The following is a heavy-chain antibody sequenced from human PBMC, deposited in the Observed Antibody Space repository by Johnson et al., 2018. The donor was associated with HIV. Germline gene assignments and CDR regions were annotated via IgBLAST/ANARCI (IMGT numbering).Heavy chain of an antibody. V-gene: IGHV3-11*04. CDR2: ISSSDSTI. Sequence: QLVESGGGLVKPGGSLRLSCVASGFTFSDYYMSWIRQAPGKGLEWISYISSSDSTIYSADSVQGRFTISRDNAKKSLYLQMNSLRAEDMAVYYCFIAPDAFDIWGPGTMVTVSS. D-gene: IGHD6-13*01. CDR1: GFTFSDYY. J-gene: IGHJ3*02. CDR3: FIAPDAFDI.